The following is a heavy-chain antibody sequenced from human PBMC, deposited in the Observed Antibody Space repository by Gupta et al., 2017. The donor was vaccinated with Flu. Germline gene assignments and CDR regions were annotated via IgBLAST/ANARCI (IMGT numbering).Heavy chain of an antibody. V-gene: IGHV3-33*01. CDR3: ARDDVGTSSSWKLDY. J-gene: IGHJ4*02. Sequence: QVQLVESGGGVVQPGRSLRLSCAASGFTFSSYGMQWVRQAPGKGLEWVAVIWYDGVNKYYADSVKGRFTISRDNSKNTLYLQMNSLRAEDTAVYYCARDDVGTSSSWKLDYWGQGTLVTVSS. D-gene: IGHD6-13*01. CDR2: IWYDGVNK. CDR1: GFTFSSYG.